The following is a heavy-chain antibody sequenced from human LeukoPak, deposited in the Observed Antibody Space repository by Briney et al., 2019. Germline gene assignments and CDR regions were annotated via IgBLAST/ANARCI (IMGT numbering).Heavy chain of an antibody. CDR3: VRDGQGSTPLDY. CDR2: ISTDGSRP. D-gene: IGHD2-15*01. J-gene: IGHJ4*02. V-gene: IGHV3-74*01. CDR1: GYTFSSHW. Sequence: GGSLRLSCAASGYTFSSHWMHWVRQAPGKGLVWVSGISTDGSRPRYADSVNGRFTISRDNAKNTLYLQMNSLRAEDTAVYFCVRDGQGSTPLDYWGQGTLVTVSS.